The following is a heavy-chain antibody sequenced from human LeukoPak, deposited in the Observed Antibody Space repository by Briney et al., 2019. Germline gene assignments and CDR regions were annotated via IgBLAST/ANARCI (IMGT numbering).Heavy chain of an antibody. V-gene: IGHV3-23*01. Sequence: GGSLRLSCAVSGFAFGSEAMSWVRQSPARGLEWVASISPGGGTTYYADYVKGRFIISRDNSNNTLFVQMNSLRAEDTAVYYCAKPYSGSYPDWGQGTLVTVSS. CDR2: ISPGGGTT. CDR1: GFAFGSEA. D-gene: IGHD1-26*01. J-gene: IGHJ4*02. CDR3: AKPYSGSYPD.